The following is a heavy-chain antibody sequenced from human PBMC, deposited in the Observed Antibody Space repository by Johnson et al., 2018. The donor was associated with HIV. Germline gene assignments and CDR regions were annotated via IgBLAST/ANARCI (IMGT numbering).Heavy chain of an antibody. J-gene: IGHJ3*02. CDR3: ARDRAIGGWSIDI. CDR2: IYSGGRT. Sequence: WVSVIYSGGRTYYADSVKGRFTISRDSSKNTLYLQMNSLRAEDTALYYCARDRAIGGWSIDIWGQGTMVTVSS. D-gene: IGHD2-15*01. V-gene: IGHV3-53*01.